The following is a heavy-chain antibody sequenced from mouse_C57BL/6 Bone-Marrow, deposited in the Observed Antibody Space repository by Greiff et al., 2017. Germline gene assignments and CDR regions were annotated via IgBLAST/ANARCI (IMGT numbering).Heavy chain of an antibody. Sequence: VQLQESGTVLARPGASVKMSCKTSGYTFTSYWMHWVKQRPGQGLEWIGMIHPNSGSTNYNEKFKSKATLTVDKSSSTAYMQLSSLTSEDSAVYYCARSYYYGSSYRYFDVWGTGTTVTVSS. CDR2: IHPNSGST. V-gene: IGHV1-64*01. J-gene: IGHJ1*03. CDR3: ARSYYYGSSYRYFDV. CDR1: GYTFTSYW. D-gene: IGHD1-1*01.